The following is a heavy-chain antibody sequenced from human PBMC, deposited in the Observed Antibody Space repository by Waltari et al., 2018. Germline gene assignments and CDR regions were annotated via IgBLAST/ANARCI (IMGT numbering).Heavy chain of an antibody. V-gene: IGHV3-30*18. J-gene: IGHJ4*02. D-gene: IGHD4-17*01. CDR1: GFTFSSYG. CDR2: ISYDGRNK. CDR3: AKQGFDYGDFGWGY. Sequence: LRLSCAASGFTFSSYGMHWVRQAPGKGLEWVAVISYDGRNKYYADSVKGRFTISRDKSKNTLYLQMNSRRAEDTAVYYCAKQGFDYGDFGWGYWGQGTLVTVSS.